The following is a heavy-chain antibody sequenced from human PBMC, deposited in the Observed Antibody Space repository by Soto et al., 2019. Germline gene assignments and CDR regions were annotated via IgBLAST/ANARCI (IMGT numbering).Heavy chain of an antibody. CDR1: GFTFSCCT. Sequence: GGSLRLSCAASGFTFSCCTMNWVRQAPGKGLEWLSSISSGGDTIYYADSVKGRFTISRDNVKKSLYLQMNSLGAEDTAVYYCARRQNWAPDLWGQGTLVTVSS. CDR2: ISSGGDTI. CDR3: ARRQNWAPDL. D-gene: IGHD7-27*01. V-gene: IGHV3-48*01. J-gene: IGHJ4*02.